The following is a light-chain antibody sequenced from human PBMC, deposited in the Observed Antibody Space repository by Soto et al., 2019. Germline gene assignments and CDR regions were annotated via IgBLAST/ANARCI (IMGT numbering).Light chain of an antibody. J-gene: IGLJ1*01. CDR3: FSYAGSTTLYV. V-gene: IGLV2-23*01. Sequence: QSALTQPASVYGSPGQSITISCTGTSSDVGSYNLVSWYQHHPGKAPKLMIYEGSKRPSGVSNRFSGSKSGNTASLTISGLQAEDEADYYCFSYAGSTTLYVFGTGTKLTVL. CDR2: EGS. CDR1: SSDVGSYNL.